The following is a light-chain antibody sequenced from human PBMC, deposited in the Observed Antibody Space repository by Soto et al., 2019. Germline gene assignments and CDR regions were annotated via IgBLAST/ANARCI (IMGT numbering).Light chain of an antibody. J-gene: IGKJ3*01. Sequence: DIQMTQSPSFLSASEGDRVTITCRASQGINVCLAWYQHKPGKAHRLLIDYASTLQSGVPSRFSGSRSGTEFTLTISSLQPEDIATYYCQKFNNYPLTFGPGTNVDIK. V-gene: IGKV1-9*01. CDR2: YAS. CDR1: QGINVC. CDR3: QKFNNYPLT.